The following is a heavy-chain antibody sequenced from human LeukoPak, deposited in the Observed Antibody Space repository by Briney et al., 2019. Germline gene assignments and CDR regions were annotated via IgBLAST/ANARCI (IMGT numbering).Heavy chain of an antibody. V-gene: IGHV1-18*01. CDR3: ARDDSGYARYYFDY. CDR1: GYTFTSYG. D-gene: IGHD5-12*01. Sequence: ASVKVSCKASGYTFTSYGISWVRQAPGQGLEWMGWISAYNGNTNYAQKLQGRVTMTTDTSASTAYMELRSLRSDDTAVYYCARDDSGYARYYFDYWGQGTLVTVSS. J-gene: IGHJ4*02. CDR2: ISAYNGNT.